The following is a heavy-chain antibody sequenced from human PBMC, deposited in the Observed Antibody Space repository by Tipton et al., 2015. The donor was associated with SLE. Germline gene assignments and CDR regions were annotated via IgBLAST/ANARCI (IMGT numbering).Heavy chain of an antibody. J-gene: IGHJ4*02. D-gene: IGHD3-3*01. Sequence: GSLRLSCAASGFTFSSYSMNWVRQAPGKGLEWVSYISSSSSTIYYADSVKGRFTISRDNAKNSLYLQMNSLRAEDTAVYYCAREVRGITIFGADWGQGTLVTVSS. CDR3: AREVRGITIFGAD. CDR2: ISSSSSTI. V-gene: IGHV3-48*01. CDR1: GFTFSSYS.